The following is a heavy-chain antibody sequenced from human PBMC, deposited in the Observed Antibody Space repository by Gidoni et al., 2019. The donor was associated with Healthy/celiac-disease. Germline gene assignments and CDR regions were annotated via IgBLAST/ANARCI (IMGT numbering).Heavy chain of an antibody. CDR3: ARRSSSWYEVAHDAFDI. J-gene: IGHJ3*02. V-gene: IGHV1-2*04. Sequence: QVQLVQSGPEVKKPGASVKVSCKASGYTFTGYYMHWVRQAPGQGLEWMGWINPNSGGTNYAQKVQGWVTMTRDTSISTAYMELSRLRSDDTAVYYCARRSSSWYEVAHDAFDIWGQGTMVTVSS. D-gene: IGHD6-13*01. CDR1: GYTFTGYY. CDR2: INPNSGGT.